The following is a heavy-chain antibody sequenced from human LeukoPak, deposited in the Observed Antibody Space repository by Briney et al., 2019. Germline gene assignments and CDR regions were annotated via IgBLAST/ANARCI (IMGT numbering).Heavy chain of an antibody. V-gene: IGHV1-8*01. CDR1: GYTFTSYD. J-gene: IGHJ6*02. D-gene: IGHD5-18*01. Sequence: ASVKVSCKASGYTFTSYDINWVRQATGQGLEWMGWMNPNSGNTGYAQKFQGRVTMTRNTSISTAYMELSSLRSEDTAVYYCARSPPGDTAMVMRIYYYYYGMDVWGQGTTVTVSS. CDR2: MNPNSGNT. CDR3: ARSPPGDTAMVMRIYYYYYGMDV.